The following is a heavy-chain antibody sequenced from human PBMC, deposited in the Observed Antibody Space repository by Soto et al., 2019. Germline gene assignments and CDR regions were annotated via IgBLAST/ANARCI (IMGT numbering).Heavy chain of an antibody. V-gene: IGHV4-31*03. Sequence: SETLSLTCTVSGGSISSGGYYWSWIRQHPGKGLEWIGYIYYSGSSYYNPSLQSRVTISVDTSKNQFSLKLSSVTAADTAVYYCARAGASFGEFLLYYFDYWGQGTLVTVSS. CDR2: IYYSGSS. CDR1: GGSISSGGYY. D-gene: IGHD3-10*01. J-gene: IGHJ4*02. CDR3: ARAGASFGEFLLYYFDY.